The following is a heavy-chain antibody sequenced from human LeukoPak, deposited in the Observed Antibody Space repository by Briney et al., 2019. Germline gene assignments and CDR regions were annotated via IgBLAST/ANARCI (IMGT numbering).Heavy chain of an antibody. V-gene: IGHV3-20*01. D-gene: IGHD3-22*01. CDR3: ARDSSSGPIDH. J-gene: IGHJ4*02. CDR2: INWNGGST. Sequence: GGSLRLSCAASGFTFDDYGMSWVRQAPGKGLEWVSGINWNGGSTGYADSVKGRFTISRDNAKNSLYLQMNSLRAEDTALYHCARDSSSGPIDHWGQGTLVTVSS. CDR1: GFTFDDYG.